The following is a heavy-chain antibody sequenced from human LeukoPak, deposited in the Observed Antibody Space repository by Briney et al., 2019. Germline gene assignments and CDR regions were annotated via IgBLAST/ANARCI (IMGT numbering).Heavy chain of an antibody. CDR3: ARGGSGWYPDDAFDI. Sequence: PGGSLRLSCAASGFTFSSYSMNWVRQAPGKGLEWVSSISSSSSYIYYADSVKGRFTISRDNAKNSLYLQMNSLRAEDTAVYYCARGGSGWYPDDAFDIWGQGTMVTVSS. D-gene: IGHD6-19*01. V-gene: IGHV3-21*01. CDR1: GFTFSSYS. CDR2: ISSSSSYI. J-gene: IGHJ3*02.